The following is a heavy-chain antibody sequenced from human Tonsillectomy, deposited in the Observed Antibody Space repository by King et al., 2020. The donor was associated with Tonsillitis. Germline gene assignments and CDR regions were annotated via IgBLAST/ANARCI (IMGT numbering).Heavy chain of an antibody. CDR3: ARGLNPARYYDFWSGYSVMGY. V-gene: IGHV3-13*04. J-gene: IGHJ4*02. Sequence: VQLVESGGGLVQPGGSLRLSCAASGFTISNYDMHWVRQATGKGLEWVSAIGTAGDTYYPGSVKGRFTISRENAKNSLHLQMNSLRVGDTALHYCARGLNPARYYDFWSGYSVMGYWGQGTLVTVSS. CDR2: IGTAGDT. CDR1: GFTISNYD. D-gene: IGHD3-3*01.